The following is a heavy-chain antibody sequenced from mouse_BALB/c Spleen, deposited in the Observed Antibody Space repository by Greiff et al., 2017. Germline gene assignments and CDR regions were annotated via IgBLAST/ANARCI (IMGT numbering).Heavy chain of an antibody. V-gene: IGHV2-6-7*01. D-gene: IGHD1-1*01. Sequence: VKLVESGPGLVAPSQSLSITCTVSGFSLTGYGVNWVRQPPGKGLEWLGMIWGDGSTDYNSALKSRLSISKDNSKSQVFLKMNSLQTDDTARYYCARRKSGTYYGSREWYFDVWGAGTTVTVSS. J-gene: IGHJ1*01. CDR1: GFSLTGYG. CDR3: ARRKSGTYYGSREWYFDV. CDR2: IWGDGST.